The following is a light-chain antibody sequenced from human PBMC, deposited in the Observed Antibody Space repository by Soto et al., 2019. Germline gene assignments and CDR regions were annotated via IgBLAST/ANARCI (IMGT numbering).Light chain of an antibody. J-gene: IGLJ3*02. V-gene: IGLV1-47*01. Sequence: QPVLTQPPSASGTPGQRVTISCSGSSSNIGDSYGYWFQQLPGTAPKLLIYRNNQRPSGVPDRFSGSKSGTSASLAISGLRPEDEADYYCATWDDSLRGWVFGGGTKPPS. CDR2: RNN. CDR3: ATWDDSLRGWV. CDR1: SSNIGDSY.